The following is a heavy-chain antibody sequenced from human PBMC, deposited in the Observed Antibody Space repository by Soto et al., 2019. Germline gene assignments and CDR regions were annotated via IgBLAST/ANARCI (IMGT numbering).Heavy chain of an antibody. J-gene: IGHJ4*02. D-gene: IGHD3-16*02. V-gene: IGHV3-23*01. CDR2: ISGSGGST. CDR1: GFTFSSYA. Sequence: PGGSLRLSCAASGFTFSSYAMSWVRQAPGKGLEWVSAISGSGGSTYYADSVKGRFTISRDNSKNTLYLQMNSLRAEDTAVYYCAKSPLAADYDYVWGSYRLGGTPYFDYWGQGTLVTVS. CDR3: AKSPLAADYDYVWGSYRLGGTPYFDY.